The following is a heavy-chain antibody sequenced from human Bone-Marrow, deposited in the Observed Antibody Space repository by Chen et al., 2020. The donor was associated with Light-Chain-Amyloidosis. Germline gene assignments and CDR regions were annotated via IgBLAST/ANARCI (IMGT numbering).Heavy chain of an antibody. V-gene: IGHV5-51*01. J-gene: IGHJ4*02. CDR3: ARRRDGYNFDY. Sequence: EVQLEQAGPEVKKPGESLKISCKDSGYTFPNYWIGWVRQMPGKGLEWMGVIYPDDSDARYSPSFEGQVTISADKSITTASLQWRSLKASDTAMYYCARRRDGYNFDYWGQGTLVTVSS. D-gene: IGHD5-12*01. CDR1: GYTFPNYW. CDR2: IYPDDSDA.